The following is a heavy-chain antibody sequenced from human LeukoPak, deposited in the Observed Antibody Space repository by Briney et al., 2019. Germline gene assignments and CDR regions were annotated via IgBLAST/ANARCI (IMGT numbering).Heavy chain of an antibody. V-gene: IGHV4-39*01. J-gene: IGHJ4*02. CDR3: ARRTRPGQNLVGHYLDC. CDR2: IQHSGST. CDR1: GGSISSSSDF. Sequence: SETLSLTCTVSGGSISSSSDFWDWIRQPPGKGLEWIGAIQHSGSTYYTASLKSRITMSVDTSKNQFSLKLTPVTAAVSPVDYCARRTRPGQNLVGHYLDCWGQGTLVTVSS. D-gene: IGHD2-2*01.